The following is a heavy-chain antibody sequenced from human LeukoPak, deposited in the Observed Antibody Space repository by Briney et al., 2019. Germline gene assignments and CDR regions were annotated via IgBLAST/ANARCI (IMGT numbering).Heavy chain of an antibody. CDR1: GYTFTSYG. Sequence: ASVKVSCKASGYTFTSYGISWVRQAPGQGLEWMGWISAYNGNTNYAQKLQGRVTMTTDTSTSTAYMELSRLRSDDTAVYYCARNYYDSSGYYLGHAFDIWGQGTMVTVSS. J-gene: IGHJ3*02. CDR2: ISAYNGNT. D-gene: IGHD3-22*01. V-gene: IGHV1-18*01. CDR3: ARNYYDSSGYYLGHAFDI.